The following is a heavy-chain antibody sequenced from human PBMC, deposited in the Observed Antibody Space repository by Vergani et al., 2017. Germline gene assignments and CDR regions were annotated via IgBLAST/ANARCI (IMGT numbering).Heavy chain of an antibody. Sequence: EVQLVESGGGLVQPGGSLRLSCAAAGFTFSSYSMNWVRQAPGKGLEWVSAISGSGGSTYYADSVKGRFTISRDNSKNTLYLQMNSLRAEDTAVYYCAKLRGYCTNGVCYIGGNYFDYWGQGTLVTVSS. J-gene: IGHJ4*02. V-gene: IGHV3-23*04. D-gene: IGHD2-8*01. CDR2: ISGSGGST. CDR3: AKLRGYCTNGVCYIGGNYFDY. CDR1: GFTFSSYS.